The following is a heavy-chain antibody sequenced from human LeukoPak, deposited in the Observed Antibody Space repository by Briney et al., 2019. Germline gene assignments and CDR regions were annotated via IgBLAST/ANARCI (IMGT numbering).Heavy chain of an antibody. CDR1: GFTFSSYS. V-gene: IGHV3-48*01. CDR3: ARDLIAARPGWFDP. D-gene: IGHD6-6*01. Sequence: GGSLRLSCAASGFTFSSYSMNWVRQAPGKGLEWVSYISSSSSTIYYADSVKGRFTISRDNAKNSLYLQMNSLRAEDTAVYYCARDLIAARPGWFDPWGQGTLVTVSS. CDR2: ISSSSSTI. J-gene: IGHJ5*02.